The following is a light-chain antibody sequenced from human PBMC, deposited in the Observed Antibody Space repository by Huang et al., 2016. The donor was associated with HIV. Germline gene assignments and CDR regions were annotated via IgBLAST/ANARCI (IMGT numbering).Light chain of an antibody. CDR2: GAS. J-gene: IGKJ2*01. CDR1: PSVSSTY. Sequence: EIVLTQSPGTLSLSPGERATLSCRASPSVSSTYLAWYQQSPGQAPRLLMYGASSRDTGIPDRFSGSGSGTEFNLTISRLEPEDFAVYYCQHFGTSMYTFGQGTKLEIK. V-gene: IGKV3-20*01. CDR3: QHFGTSMYT.